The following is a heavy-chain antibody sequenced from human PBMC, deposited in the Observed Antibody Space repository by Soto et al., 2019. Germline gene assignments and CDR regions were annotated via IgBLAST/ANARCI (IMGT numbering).Heavy chain of an antibody. J-gene: IGHJ3*02. Sequence: EVQVVESGGALVQPGGSLRLSCVGSGFTFSSHWMHWVRQAPGKGLVWVAHITHDGSSATYADSVKGRFSISRDNAQSTLYLQMNNLRFEDSAVYYCVDLFADFDTWGQGTMVTVPS. CDR2: ITHDGSSA. CDR3: VDLFADFDT. CDR1: GFTFSSHW. V-gene: IGHV3-74*01.